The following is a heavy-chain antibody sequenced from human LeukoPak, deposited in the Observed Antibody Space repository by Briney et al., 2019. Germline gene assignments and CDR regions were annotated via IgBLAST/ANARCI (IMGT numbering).Heavy chain of an antibody. CDR3: VRRWSGSTPYFDY. CDR1: GFTFSSYA. CDR2: ISYDGSNK. V-gene: IGHV3-30*01. J-gene: IGHJ4*02. D-gene: IGHD3-3*01. Sequence: PGGSLRLSCAASGFTFSSYAMHWVRQAPGKGLEWVAVISYDGSNKYYADSVKGRFTISRDNSKNTLYLQMNSLRAEDTAVYYCVRRWSGSTPYFDYWGQGTLVTVSS.